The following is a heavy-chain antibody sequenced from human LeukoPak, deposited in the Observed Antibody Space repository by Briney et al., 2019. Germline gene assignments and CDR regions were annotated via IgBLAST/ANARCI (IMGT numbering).Heavy chain of an antibody. V-gene: IGHV4-59*01. CDR1: GGSISSYY. J-gene: IGHJ5*02. CDR2: IYYSGST. D-gene: IGHD5-18*01. Sequence: SETLSLTCTVSGGSISSYYRSWIRQPPGKGLEWIGNIYYSGSTNYNPSLKSRVAISVDTSKTQFSLKLNSVTASDTAVYYCARAPLNSTNWFDPWGQGTLVTVSS. CDR3: ARAPLNSTNWFDP.